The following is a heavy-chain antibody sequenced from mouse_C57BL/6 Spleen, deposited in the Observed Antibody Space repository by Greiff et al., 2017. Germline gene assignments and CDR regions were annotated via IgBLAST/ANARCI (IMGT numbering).Heavy chain of an antibody. D-gene: IGHD1-1*01. CDR3: ARDYYGSPYAMDY. J-gene: IGHJ4*01. Sequence: EVKLMESGGGLVKPGGSLKLSCAASGFTFSSYAMSWVRQTPEKRLELVATISDGGSYTYYPDNVKGRFTISRDNAKNNLYLQMSHLKSEDTAMYYCARDYYGSPYAMDYWGQGTSVTVSS. CDR1: GFTFSSYA. V-gene: IGHV5-4*01. CDR2: ISDGGSYT.